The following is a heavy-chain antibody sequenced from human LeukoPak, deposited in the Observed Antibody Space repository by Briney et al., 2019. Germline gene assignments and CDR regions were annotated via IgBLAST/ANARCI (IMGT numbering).Heavy chain of an antibody. CDR1: GFTFSAYS. V-gene: IGHV4-34*01. D-gene: IGHD3-16*02. CDR3: ARRRYVWGSYRPIDY. CDR2: INHSGST. Sequence: GSLRLSCAASGFTFSAYSMNWVRQPPGKGLEWIGEINHSGSTNYNPSLKSRVTISVDTSKNQFSLKLSSVTAADTAVYYCARRRYVWGSYRPIDYWGQGTLVTVSS. J-gene: IGHJ4*02.